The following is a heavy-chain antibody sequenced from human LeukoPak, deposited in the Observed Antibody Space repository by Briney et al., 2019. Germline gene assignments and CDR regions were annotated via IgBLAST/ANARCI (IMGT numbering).Heavy chain of an antibody. D-gene: IGHD6-13*01. CDR2: ISYDGSNK. CDR3: ARDLTYSSSRNDAFDI. V-gene: IGHV3-30*03. J-gene: IGHJ3*02. CDR1: GFTFSSYG. Sequence: PGGSLRLSCAASGFTFSSYGMPWVRQAPGKGLEWVAVISYDGSNKYYADSVKGRFTISRDNSKNTLYLQMNSLRAEDTAVYYCARDLTYSSSRNDAFDIWGQGTMVTVSS.